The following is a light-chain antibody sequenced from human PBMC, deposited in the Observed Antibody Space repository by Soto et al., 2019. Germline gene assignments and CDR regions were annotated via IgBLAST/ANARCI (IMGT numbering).Light chain of an antibody. V-gene: IGLV1-40*01. CDR2: GNS. J-gene: IGLJ3*02. CDR1: SSNIGAGYD. CDR3: QSYDSSLSGWV. Sequence: QSALTQPPSVSGAPGQRVTISCTGSSSNIGAGYDVHWYQQLPGTAPKLLISGNSNRPSGVPDRFSGSKSGTSASLAITGLQAEDEADYYCQSYDSSLSGWVFGGGTKHRP.